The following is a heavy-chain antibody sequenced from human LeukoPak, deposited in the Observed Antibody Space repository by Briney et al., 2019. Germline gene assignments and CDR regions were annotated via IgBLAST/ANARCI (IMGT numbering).Heavy chain of an antibody. J-gene: IGHJ1*01. CDR2: INPKSGGT. CDR1: GYTFTGYY. Sequence: ASVKVSCKASGYTFTGYYMHWVRQAPGQGLEWVGWINPKSGGTDYAQRLQGRVTMTTDTSIATAYMELSRLTSDDTAVYFCARGTIGSYSSVHDWGQGTLVTVSS. V-gene: IGHV1-2*02. CDR3: ARGTIGSYSSVHD. D-gene: IGHD1-26*01.